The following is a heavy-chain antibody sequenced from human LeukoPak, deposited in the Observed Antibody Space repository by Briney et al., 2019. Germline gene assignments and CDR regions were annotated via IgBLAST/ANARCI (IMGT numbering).Heavy chain of an antibody. CDR3: ASSGDYDYEFDY. V-gene: IGHV4-4*07. J-gene: IGHJ4*02. D-gene: IGHD5-12*01. CDR2: IYTNGSS. CDR1: SGSISSNY. Sequence: PSETPSLTCTVSSGSISSNYWSWIRQSAGKGLEWIGRIYTNGSSNYNPSLKSRVTMSVDTSKNQFSLRLSSVTAADTAVYCCASSGDYDYEFDYWGQGTLVTVSS.